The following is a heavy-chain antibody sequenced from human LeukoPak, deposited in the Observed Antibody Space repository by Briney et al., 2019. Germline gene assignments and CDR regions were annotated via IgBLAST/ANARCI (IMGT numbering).Heavy chain of an antibody. V-gene: IGHV1-2*02. Sequence: GASVKVSCKASGYTFTGYYMHWVRQAPGQGLEWMGWINPNSGGTNYAQKFQGRVTMTRDTSISTAYMELSRLRSDDTAVYYCARGAIVLMVYARSLDYWGQGTLVTVSS. CDR2: INPNSGGT. CDR3: ARGAIVLMVYARSLDY. J-gene: IGHJ4*02. D-gene: IGHD2-8*01. CDR1: GYTFTGYY.